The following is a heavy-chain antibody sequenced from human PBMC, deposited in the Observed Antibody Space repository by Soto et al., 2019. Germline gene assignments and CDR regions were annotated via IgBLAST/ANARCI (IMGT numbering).Heavy chain of an antibody. Sequence: YSGSWIRQSPRRGLELIGSISYSGRTYDNPSLQSRVTISIDASKNQFSLKLTSVTTADTAVYYCARRRASDYGHTHHPYYFDRWGEGALGT. CDR2: ISYSGRT. V-gene: IGHV4-30-2*03. D-gene: IGHD4-17*01. CDR1: YS. J-gene: IGHJ4*02. CDR3: ARRRASDYGHTHHPYYFDR.